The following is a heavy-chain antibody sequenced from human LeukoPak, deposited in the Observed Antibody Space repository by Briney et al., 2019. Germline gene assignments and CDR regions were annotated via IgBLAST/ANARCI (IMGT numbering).Heavy chain of an antibody. CDR2: IWYDGGNK. V-gene: IGHV3-33*01. J-gene: IGHJ6*03. D-gene: IGHD1-14*01. CDR1: GFTFSSYG. CDR3: ARGWRPDGNYYYYYYMDV. Sequence: PGGSLRLSCAASGFTFSSYGMHWVRQAPGKGLEWVAVIWYDGGNKYYADSVKGRFTISRDNSKNTLYLQMNSLRAEDTAVYYCARGWRPDGNYYYYYYMDVWGKGTTVTVSS.